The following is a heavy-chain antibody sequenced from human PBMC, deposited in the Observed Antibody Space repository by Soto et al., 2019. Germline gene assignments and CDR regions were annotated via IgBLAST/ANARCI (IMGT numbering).Heavy chain of an antibody. D-gene: IGHD2-15*01. V-gene: IGHV1-69*18. J-gene: IGHJ3*02. CDR3: ARGWVDEAFDM. CDR1: GGTLISFT. Sequence: QVQLVQSGPEVKKPGSSVTVSCTASGGTLISFTIYWVRQAPGQGFEWMGSFIPRIDKINYSQKFQDRVTLTADESSNTAYMELSSLTSHDAAVYYCARGWVDEAFDMWGQGTLVTISS. CDR2: FIPRIDKI.